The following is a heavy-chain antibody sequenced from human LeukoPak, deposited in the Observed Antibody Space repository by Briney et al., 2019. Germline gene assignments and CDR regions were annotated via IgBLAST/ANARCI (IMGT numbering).Heavy chain of an antibody. CDR3: ARLLSRGFDY. Sequence: LETLCLTCTVPGGSISSYYWSWIRPPPGKGLEWIGYISYTGNTNYNPSLKSRVTISVDTSKNQFSLKLSSVTAADTAVYYCARLLSRGFDYWGQGTLV. CDR2: ISYTGNT. CDR1: GGSISSYY. V-gene: IGHV4-59*01. D-gene: IGHD3-10*01. J-gene: IGHJ4*02.